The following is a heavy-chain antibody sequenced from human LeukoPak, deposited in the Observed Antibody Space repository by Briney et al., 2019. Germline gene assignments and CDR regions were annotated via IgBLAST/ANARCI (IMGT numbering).Heavy chain of an antibody. Sequence: ASVKVSCKGTGCIFTSYGISWVRQAPGQGLEWMGWISAYNGNTNYAQKLQGRVTMTTHTSTSTAYMELRSLRADDTAVYYCARSRGHVYGGNLDYWGQGTLGTVSS. J-gene: IGHJ4*02. CDR2: ISAYNGNT. V-gene: IGHV1-18*01. CDR3: ARSRGHVYGGNLDY. CDR1: GCIFTSYG. D-gene: IGHD4-23*01.